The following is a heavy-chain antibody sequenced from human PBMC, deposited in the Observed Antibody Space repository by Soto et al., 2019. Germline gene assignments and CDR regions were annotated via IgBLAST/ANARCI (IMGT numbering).Heavy chain of an antibody. V-gene: IGHV3-9*01. D-gene: IGHD4-4*01. Sequence: GGSLRLSCAASGFTFDDYAMHWVRQAPGKGLEWVSGISWNSGSIGYADSVKGRFTISRDNAKNSLYLQMNSLRAEDTALYYCAKDSVTHYYYYYMDVWGKGTTVTVSS. CDR2: ISWNSGSI. CDR3: AKDSVTHYYYYYMDV. J-gene: IGHJ6*03. CDR1: GFTFDDYA.